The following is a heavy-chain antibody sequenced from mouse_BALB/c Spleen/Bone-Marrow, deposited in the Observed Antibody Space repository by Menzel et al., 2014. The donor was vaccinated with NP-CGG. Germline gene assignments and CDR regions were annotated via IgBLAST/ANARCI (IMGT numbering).Heavy chain of an antibody. CDR2: IWNGGNT. D-gene: IGHD2-4*01. CDR3: ARKPIYYDGPDY. J-gene: IGHJ2*01. V-gene: IGHV2-2*02. Sequence: QVQLQQSGPGLVQPSQSLSITCTVSGFSLTNYGVHWVRQSPGKGLEWLGVIWNGGNTDYTAAFMSRLSITKDNSKSQIFFKMNSLEVNDAAIYYCARKPIYYDGPDYWGQGTTLTVSS. CDR1: GFSLTNYG.